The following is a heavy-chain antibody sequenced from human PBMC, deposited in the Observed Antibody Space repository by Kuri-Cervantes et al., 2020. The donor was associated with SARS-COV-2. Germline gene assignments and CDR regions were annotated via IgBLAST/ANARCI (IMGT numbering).Heavy chain of an antibody. CDR3: ARDGLSGYIVVVPAAFDY. V-gene: IGHV4-38-2*02. CDR2: IYHSGST. Sequence: QTLSLTCAVSGYSISSGYYWGWIRQPPGKGLEWIGSIYHSGSTYYNPSLKSRVTISVDTSKNQFSLKLSSVTAADTAVYYCARDGLSGYIVVVPAAFDYWGQGTLVTVSS. J-gene: IGHJ4*02. D-gene: IGHD2-2*01. CDR1: GYSISSGYY.